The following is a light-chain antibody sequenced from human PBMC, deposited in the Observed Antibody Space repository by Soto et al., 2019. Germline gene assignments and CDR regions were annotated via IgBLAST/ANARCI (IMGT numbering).Light chain of an antibody. Sequence: EIVMTQSPATLSVSPGERATLSCRASQNIFNRVGWYQQKPGQAPRLLIYGASTRATDVPARFSGSGSGTEFTLTISSLQSEDFAVYYCHQYNRWASITFGQGTRLEIK. CDR3: HQYNRWASIT. V-gene: IGKV3-15*01. J-gene: IGKJ5*01. CDR2: GAS. CDR1: QNIFNR.